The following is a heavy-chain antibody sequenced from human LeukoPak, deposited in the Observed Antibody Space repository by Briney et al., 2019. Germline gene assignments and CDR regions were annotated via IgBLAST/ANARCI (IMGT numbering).Heavy chain of an antibody. CDR1: GFTFSSSA. D-gene: IGHD2-21*01. CDR2: IRSKAYGGTT. CDR3: TRDLPGEFDY. V-gene: IGHV3-49*04. Sequence: GGSLRLSCAASGFTFSSSAMSWVRQVPGKGLEWVGFIRSKAYGGTTEYAASVKGRFTISRDDSKSIAYLQMNSLKTEDTAVYYCTRDLPGEFDYWGQGTLVTVSS. J-gene: IGHJ4*02.